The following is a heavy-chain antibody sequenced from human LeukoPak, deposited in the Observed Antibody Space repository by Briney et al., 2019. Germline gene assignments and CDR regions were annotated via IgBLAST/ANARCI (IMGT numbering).Heavy chain of an antibody. Sequence: PGGSLRLSCAASGLTFSSYAMHWVRQAPGKGLEWVAVISYDGSNKYYADSVKGRFTISRDNSKNTLYLQMNSLRAEDTAVYYCAMAYTALDAFDIWGQGTMVTVSS. CDR1: GLTFSSYA. J-gene: IGHJ3*02. V-gene: IGHV3-30-3*01. CDR2: ISYDGSNK. CDR3: AMAYTALDAFDI. D-gene: IGHD3-16*01.